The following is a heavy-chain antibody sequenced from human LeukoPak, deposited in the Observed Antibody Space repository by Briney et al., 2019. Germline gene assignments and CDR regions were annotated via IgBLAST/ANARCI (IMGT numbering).Heavy chain of an antibody. CDR2: INPNSGGT. Sequence: ASVKVSCKASGYTFTGYYMHWVRQAPGQGLEWMGWINPNSGGTNYAQKFQGRVTMTRNTSISTAYMELSSLRSEDTAVYYCARDKAGLRYFDWLAGYYYGMDVWGQGTTVTVSS. CDR1: GYTFTGYY. D-gene: IGHD3-9*01. V-gene: IGHV1-2*02. J-gene: IGHJ6*02. CDR3: ARDKAGLRYFDWLAGYYYGMDV.